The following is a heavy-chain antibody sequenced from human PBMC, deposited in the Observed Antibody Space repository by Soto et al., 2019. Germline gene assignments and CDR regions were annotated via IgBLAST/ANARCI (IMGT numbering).Heavy chain of an antibody. Sequence: GGSLRLSCAASGFTFSSYSMNWVRQAPGKGLEWVSSISSSSSYIYYADSVKGRFTISRDNAKNSLYLQMNSLRSEDTAVYYCARDLIGSHESLIAAAGPFDYWGQGTLVTVSS. V-gene: IGHV3-21*04. CDR1: GFTFSSYS. CDR3: ARDLIGSHESLIAAAGPFDY. J-gene: IGHJ4*02. CDR2: ISSSSSYI. D-gene: IGHD6-13*01.